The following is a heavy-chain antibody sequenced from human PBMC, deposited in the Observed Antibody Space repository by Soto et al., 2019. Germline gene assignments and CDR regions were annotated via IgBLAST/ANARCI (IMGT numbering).Heavy chain of an antibody. Sequence: QVQLVESGGGVVQPGRSLRLSCAASGFTFSSYGMHWVRQAPGKGLEWVAVISYDGSNKYYADSVKGRFTISRDNSKNTLYLQMNSLRAEDTAVYYCAKSGKSGWYFDLWGCGTLVTVSS. CDR2: ISYDGSNK. CDR1: GFTFSSYG. V-gene: IGHV3-30*18. J-gene: IGHJ2*01. CDR3: AKSGKSGWYFDL. D-gene: IGHD3-10*01.